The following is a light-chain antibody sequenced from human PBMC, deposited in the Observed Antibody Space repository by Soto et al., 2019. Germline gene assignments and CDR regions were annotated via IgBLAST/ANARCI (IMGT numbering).Light chain of an antibody. CDR2: DAS. Sequence: EVVMTQSPATLSVSPGERATLSCRASQSVSSNLAWFQQKPGQAPRLLIYDASTRATGIPARFSGSGSGTDFTLIISSLQSEDFADYYCQQYNNWWTFGQGTKVEIK. CDR3: QQYNNWWT. CDR1: QSVSSN. J-gene: IGKJ1*01. V-gene: IGKV3-15*01.